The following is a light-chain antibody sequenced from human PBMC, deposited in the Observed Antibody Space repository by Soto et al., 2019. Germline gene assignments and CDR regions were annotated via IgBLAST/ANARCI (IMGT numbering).Light chain of an antibody. CDR1: SSDVGGYNY. V-gene: IGLV2-14*01. CDR3: SSYTSSRTPYV. J-gene: IGLJ1*01. CDR2: EVS. Sequence: QSVLTQPASVSGSPGQSITISCTGTSSDVGGYNYVSWYQQHPGKAPKLMIYEVSNRPSGVSNRFSGSESGNTASLTISGLQDEDEADYYCSSYTSSRTPYVFGTGTKVTVL.